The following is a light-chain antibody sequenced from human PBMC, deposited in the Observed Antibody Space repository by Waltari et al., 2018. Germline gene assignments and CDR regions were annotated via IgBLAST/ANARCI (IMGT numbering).Light chain of an antibody. Sequence: DIVMTQSPLSLPVTPGEPASMSCRSRQSLLHSNGNNYLGWYLQKPGQSPQLLIFLGSTRASGVPDRFSGSGSGTDFTLKISRVEAEDVGVYYCMQSLQTPGTFGPGTKVDIK. J-gene: IGKJ3*01. V-gene: IGKV2-28*01. CDR3: MQSLQTPGT. CDR1: QSLLHSNGNNY. CDR2: LGS.